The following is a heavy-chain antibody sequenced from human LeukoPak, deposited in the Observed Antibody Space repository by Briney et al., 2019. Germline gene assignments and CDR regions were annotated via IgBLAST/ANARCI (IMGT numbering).Heavy chain of an antibody. D-gene: IGHD5-24*01. V-gene: IGHV1-2*02. J-gene: IGHJ3*02. CDR1: GYTFTGYY. CDR3: ARGGGWLQFGYDAFDI. CDR2: INPNSGGT. Sequence: ASVKVSCKASGYTFTGYYMHWVRQAPGQGLEWMGWINPNSGGTNYAQKFQGRVTMTRGTSISTAYMELSRLRSDDTAVYYCARGGGWLQFGYDAFDIWGQGTMVTVSS.